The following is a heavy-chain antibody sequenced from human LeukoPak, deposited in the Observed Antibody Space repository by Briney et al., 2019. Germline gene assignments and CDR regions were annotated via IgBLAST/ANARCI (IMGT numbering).Heavy chain of an antibody. CDR3: AKEPGYFDWLLSTPADY. D-gene: IGHD3-9*01. V-gene: IGHV3-30*02. Sequence: GGSLRLSCAASGFTFSSYGMHWVRQAPGKGLEWVAVIWYDGSNKYYADSVKGRFTISRDNSKNTLYLQMNSLRAEDTAVYYCAKEPGYFDWLLSTPADYWGQGTLVTVSS. CDR1: GFTFSSYG. J-gene: IGHJ4*02. CDR2: IWYDGSNK.